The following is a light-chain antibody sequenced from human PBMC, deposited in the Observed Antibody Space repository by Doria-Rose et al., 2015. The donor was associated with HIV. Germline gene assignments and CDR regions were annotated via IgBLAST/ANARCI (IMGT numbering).Light chain of an antibody. CDR2: WAS. J-gene: IGKJ4*01. Sequence: SQSVLYSSNNKNYLAWYQQEPGQPPKLLIYWASTRESGVPDRFSGSGSATDFTLTISSLQAEDVAIYFCQQYYSSPLTFGGGTKVEIK. CDR1: QSVLYSSNNKNY. CDR3: QQYYSSPLT. V-gene: IGKV4-1*01.